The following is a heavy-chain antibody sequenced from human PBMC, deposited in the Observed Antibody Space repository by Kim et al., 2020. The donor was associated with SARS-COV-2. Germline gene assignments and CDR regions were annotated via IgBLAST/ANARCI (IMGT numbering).Heavy chain of an antibody. J-gene: IGHJ6*03. CDR3: ARATALNSSSWYGGWYYYYYYMGV. Sequence: ASVKVSCKASGYTFTSYHINWVRQATGQGLEWMGWMNPNSGNTGYAQKFQGRVTMTRNTSINTAYMELSSLRSEDTAVYYCARATALNSSSWYGGWYYYYYYMGVWGKGTTVTVSS. D-gene: IGHD6-13*01. V-gene: IGHV1-8*01. CDR1: GYTFTSYH. CDR2: MNPNSGNT.